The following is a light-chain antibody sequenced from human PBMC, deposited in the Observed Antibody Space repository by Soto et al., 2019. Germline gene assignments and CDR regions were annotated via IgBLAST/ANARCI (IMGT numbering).Light chain of an antibody. Sequence: EIVMTQSPATRSVSPGERATLSCRASQSVSSNLAWYQQKPGQAPRLLIYGASTRATGIPARFSGSGSGTEFTLTISSLQSEDFALYYCQQRSTWPTFGQGTRLEIK. CDR3: QQRSTWPT. CDR2: GAS. CDR1: QSVSSN. V-gene: IGKV3-15*01. J-gene: IGKJ5*01.